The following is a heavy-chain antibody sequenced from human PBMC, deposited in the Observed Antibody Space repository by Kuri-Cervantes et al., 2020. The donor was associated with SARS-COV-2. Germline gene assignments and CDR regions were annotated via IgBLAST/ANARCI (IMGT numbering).Heavy chain of an antibody. J-gene: IGHJ4*02. V-gene: IGHV3-30*02. CDR1: GFTFSRST. Sequence: GGSLRLSCAASGFTFSRSTMHWVRQAPGKGLEWVAFIRYDGSNKYYADSVKGRSTISRDNSKNSLYLQMNSLRAEDTAVYYCASGSGSYYGGDYWGQGTLVTVSS. CDR2: IRYDGSNK. D-gene: IGHD1-26*01. CDR3: ASGSGSYYGGDY.